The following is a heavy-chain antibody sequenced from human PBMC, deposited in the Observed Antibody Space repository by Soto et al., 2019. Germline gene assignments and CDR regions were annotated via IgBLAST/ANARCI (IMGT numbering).Heavy chain of an antibody. CDR3: AKYLLPGDYYDSSGYEMGLDY. CDR2: ISGSGGST. CDR1: GFTFSSYA. Sequence: PGGSLRLSCAASGFTFSSYAMSWVRQAPGKGLEWVSAISGSGGSTYYADSVKGRFTISRDNSKNTLYLQMNSLRAEDTAVYYCAKYLLPGDYYDSSGYEMGLDYWGQGTLVTVSS. J-gene: IGHJ4*02. V-gene: IGHV3-23*01. D-gene: IGHD3-22*01.